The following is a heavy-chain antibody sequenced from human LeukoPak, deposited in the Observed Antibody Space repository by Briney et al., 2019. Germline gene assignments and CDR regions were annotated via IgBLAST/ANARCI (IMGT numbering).Heavy chain of an antibody. V-gene: IGHV1-69*10. J-gene: IGHJ4*02. Sequence: SVKVSCKASGGTFSSYAISWVRQAPGQGLEWMGGIIPILGIANYAQKFQGRVTITADKSTSTAYMELSSLRSEDTAVYYCARTDDYGSEGLYDYWGQGTLVTVSS. D-gene: IGHD4-17*01. CDR2: IIPILGIA. CDR3: ARTDDYGSEGLYDY. CDR1: GGTFSSYA.